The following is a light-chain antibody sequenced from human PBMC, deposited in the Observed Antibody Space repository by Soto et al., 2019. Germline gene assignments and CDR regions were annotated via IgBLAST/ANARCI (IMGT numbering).Light chain of an antibody. CDR1: QSVSSY. V-gene: IGKV3-11*01. CDR2: DAS. J-gene: IGKJ3*01. CDR3: QQRSNWI. Sequence: EIVLTQSPATLSLSPGERATLSCRASQSVSSYLAWYQQKPGQAPRLLIYDASNRATGIPARFSGSGSGTDFNLTISSLEPEDFAVYYCQQRSNWIFGPGTKVDIK.